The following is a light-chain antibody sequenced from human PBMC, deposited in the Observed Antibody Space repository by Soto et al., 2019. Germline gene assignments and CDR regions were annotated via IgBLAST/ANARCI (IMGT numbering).Light chain of an antibody. J-gene: IGLJ2*01. V-gene: IGLV3-1*01. Sequence: YELTQPPSVSVSPGQTDSITCSGDKLGDKYACWYQQKPGQSPVLVIYQDSKRPSGIPERFSGSNSGNTATLTISGTQARDEADYYCQAWDSSTVVFGGGTKLTVL. CDR2: QDS. CDR1: KLGDKY. CDR3: QAWDSSTVV.